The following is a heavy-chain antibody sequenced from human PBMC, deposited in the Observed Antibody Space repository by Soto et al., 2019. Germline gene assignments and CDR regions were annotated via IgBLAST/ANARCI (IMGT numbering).Heavy chain of an antibody. Sequence: WGSLRLSCAASGFTFISYGIRWFRHSPGKGLEWVAVISYDGSNKYYGDSVKGRFTIPRDNSENTLYLQMNSLSAEDTAVYYCAKASIVGTSRDYFDSWGQGTLVTVSS. CDR1: GFTFISYG. D-gene: IGHD1-26*01. V-gene: IGHV3-30*18. J-gene: IGHJ4*02. CDR2: ISYDGSNK. CDR3: AKASIVGTSRDYFDS.